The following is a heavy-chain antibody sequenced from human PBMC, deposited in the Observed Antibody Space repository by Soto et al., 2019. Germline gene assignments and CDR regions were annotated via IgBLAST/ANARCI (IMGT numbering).Heavy chain of an antibody. CDR3: ARSGENHGDGHYYFDY. V-gene: IGHV4-61*01. Sequence: SETLSLTCTVSGSSVSTGSDYWSWIRLPPGKGLEWVGCMFDSGSTDYNPSLKSRVTISADTSKNQFSLKLTSVTAADTAVYYCARSGENHGDGHYYFDYWGQGILVTVSS. J-gene: IGHJ4*02. CDR2: MFDSGST. CDR1: GSSVSTGSDY. D-gene: IGHD4-17*01.